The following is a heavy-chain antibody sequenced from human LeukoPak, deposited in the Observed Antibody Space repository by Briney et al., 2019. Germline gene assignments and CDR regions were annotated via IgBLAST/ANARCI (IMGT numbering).Heavy chain of an antibody. Sequence: AGGSLRLSCAASGFTFSSYGMSWVRQAPGKGLEWVSAISGSGGSTYYADSVKGRFTISRDNSENTVYLHMSSLRAGDTAVYFCAKDDAWLQFNDWGQGTLVTVSS. V-gene: IGHV3-23*01. D-gene: IGHD5-24*01. J-gene: IGHJ4*02. CDR2: ISGSGGST. CDR3: AKDDAWLQFND. CDR1: GFTFSSYG.